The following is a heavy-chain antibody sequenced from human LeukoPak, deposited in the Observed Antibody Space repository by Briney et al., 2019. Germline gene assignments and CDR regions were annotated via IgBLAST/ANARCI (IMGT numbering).Heavy chain of an antibody. J-gene: IGHJ4*02. CDR1: GGTFSSYA. CDR3: ARDGGSGSYYSAY. D-gene: IGHD3-10*01. V-gene: IGHV1-69*04. CDR2: IIPILGIA. Sequence: SVKVSCKASGGTFSSYAISWVRQAPGQGLEWMGRIIPILGIANYAQKFQGRVTITADKSTSTAYMELSSLRSEGTAVYYCARDGGSGSYYSAYWGQGTLVTVSS.